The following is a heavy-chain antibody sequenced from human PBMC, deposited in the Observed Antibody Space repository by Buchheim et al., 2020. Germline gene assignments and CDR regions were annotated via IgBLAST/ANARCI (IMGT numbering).Heavy chain of an antibody. CDR2: TDSSGSTT. CDR3: AGDQYGGDGFDY. J-gene: IGHJ4*02. CDR1: GFTFSSFE. Sequence: EVQLVESGGDLVQPGGSLRLSCAASGFTFSSFEMTWVRQAPGKGLEWVSYTDSSGSTTYYADSVQGRFTISRDNPKKSLYLQMNSLRAEDTAVYYCAGDQYGGDGFDYWGQGTL. D-gene: IGHD2-2*01. V-gene: IGHV3-48*03.